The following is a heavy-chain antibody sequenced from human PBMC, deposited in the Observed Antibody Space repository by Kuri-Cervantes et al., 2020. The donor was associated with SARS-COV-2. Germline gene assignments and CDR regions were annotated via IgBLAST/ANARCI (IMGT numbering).Heavy chain of an antibody. Sequence: LSLTCAASGFTFSSYSMDWVRQAPGKGLEWVSSISSSSSYIYYADSVKGRFTISRDNAKNSLYLQMNSLKTEDTAVYYCTTQPVRTYYDFWTTYIYGAEKSNWFDPWGQGTLVTVSS. CDR1: GFTFSSYS. D-gene: IGHD3-3*01. V-gene: IGHV3-21*03. J-gene: IGHJ5*02. CDR2: ISSSSSYI. CDR3: TTQPVRTYYDFWTTYIYGAEKSNWFDP.